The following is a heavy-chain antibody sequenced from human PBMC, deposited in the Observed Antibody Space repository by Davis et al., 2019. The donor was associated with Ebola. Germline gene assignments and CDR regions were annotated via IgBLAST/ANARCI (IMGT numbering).Heavy chain of an antibody. CDR3: ATDVYDVLTGYLYFDS. Sequence: GGSLRLSCAASGFSFRSYAMSWVRQAPGKGLEWVSLISNSGVYTYYADSVKGRFTISRDNSKNTVSLQMNSLRAEDTAIYYCATDVYDVLTGYLYFDSWGQGTLVTVSS. V-gene: IGHV3-23*01. J-gene: IGHJ4*02. CDR2: ISNSGVYT. D-gene: IGHD3-9*01. CDR1: GFSFRSYA.